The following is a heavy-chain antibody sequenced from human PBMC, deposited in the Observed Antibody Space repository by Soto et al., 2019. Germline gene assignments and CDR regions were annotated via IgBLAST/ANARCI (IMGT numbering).Heavy chain of an antibody. D-gene: IGHD1-7*01. Sequence: WASVKVSCKASGYTFFNYFIHWLRQAPGQGLEWIGIINPSRGSTTYGPIFQGRVSLTTDMPTSTVYMELSSLRSEDTAIYYCARPLIGNTIDLWGQGTSVTVSS. CDR3: ARPLIGNTIDL. CDR2: INPSRGST. J-gene: IGHJ3*01. V-gene: IGHV1-46*01. CDR1: GYTFFNYF.